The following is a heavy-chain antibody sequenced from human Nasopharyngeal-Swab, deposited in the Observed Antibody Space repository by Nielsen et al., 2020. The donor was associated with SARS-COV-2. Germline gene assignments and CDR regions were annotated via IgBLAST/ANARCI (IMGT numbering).Heavy chain of an antibody. V-gene: IGHV3-64*02. CDR1: GFTFSSFG. D-gene: IGHD2-8*02. J-gene: IGHJ4*02. CDR3: ARGTPGIPGVDY. CDR2: VSGDGVTT. Sequence: GESLKLSCAASGFTFSSFGMHWVRQAPGKGLEYLSAVSGDGVTTHYADSLKGRFTISRDNSKNTVYLQLGSLTAEDMAVYFCARGTPGIPGVDYWGQGTLVTVSS.